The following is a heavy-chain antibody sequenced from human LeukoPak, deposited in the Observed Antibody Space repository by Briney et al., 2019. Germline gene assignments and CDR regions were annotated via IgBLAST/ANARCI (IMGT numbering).Heavy chain of an antibody. CDR3: ASDHQSATKIRGYMDV. Sequence: GGSLRLSCAASGFTFSSYSMNWVRQAPGKGLEWLSSISSRSKYIYYADSVKGRCTMSRDNAKNSLYLQMNSLRAEDTAVYYCASDHQSATKIRGYMDVWGKGTSVTVSS. J-gene: IGHJ6*03. V-gene: IGHV3-21*01. CDR2: ISSRSKYI. D-gene: IGHD1/OR15-1a*01. CDR1: GFTFSSYS.